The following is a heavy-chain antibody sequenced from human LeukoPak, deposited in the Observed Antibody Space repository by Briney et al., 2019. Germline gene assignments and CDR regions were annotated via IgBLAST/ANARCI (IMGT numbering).Heavy chain of an antibody. V-gene: IGHV3-30*18. CDR2: ISYDGSNK. J-gene: IGHJ6*04. CDR3: VKVITMVRGVIKNYYGMDV. D-gene: IGHD3-10*01. Sequence: GRSLRLSCAASGFTFSSYGMHWVRQAPGKGLEWVAVISYDGSNKYYADSVKGRFTISTDNTKNTMYLQMNSLRAEDTAVYYCVKVITMVRGVIKNYYGMDVWGKGTTVTVSS. CDR1: GFTFSSYG.